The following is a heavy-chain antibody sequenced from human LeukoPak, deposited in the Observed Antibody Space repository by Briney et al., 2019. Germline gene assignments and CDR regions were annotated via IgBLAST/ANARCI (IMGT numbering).Heavy chain of an antibody. Sequence: ASVKVSCKASGYTFTGYYMHWVRQAPGQGLEWMGWINPNSGGTNYAQKFQGRVTMTRDTSISTAYMELSRLRSDDTAVYYCARADYDFWSGSPTRGYYYYYYMDVWGKGTTVTVSS. J-gene: IGHJ6*03. CDR3: ARADYDFWSGSPTRGYYYYYYMDV. CDR1: GYTFTGYY. D-gene: IGHD3-3*01. V-gene: IGHV1-2*02. CDR2: INPNSGGT.